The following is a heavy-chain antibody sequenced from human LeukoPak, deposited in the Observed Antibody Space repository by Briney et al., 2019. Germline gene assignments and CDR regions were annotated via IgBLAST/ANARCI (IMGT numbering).Heavy chain of an antibody. CDR1: GFTFSSYS. V-gene: IGHV3-21*04. J-gene: IGHJ4*02. Sequence: GGSLRLSCAASGFTFSSYSMNWVRQAPGKGLEWVSSISSSSSYIYYADSVKGRFIISRDNAKNSLYLQMNSLRAEDTAVYYCAKDPKITMIVTGAFDYWGQGTLVTVSS. CDR3: AKDPKITMIVTGAFDY. CDR2: ISSSSSYI. D-gene: IGHD3-22*01.